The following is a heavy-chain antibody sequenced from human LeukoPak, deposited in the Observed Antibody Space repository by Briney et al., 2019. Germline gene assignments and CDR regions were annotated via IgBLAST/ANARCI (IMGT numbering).Heavy chain of an antibody. CDR3: ARDSSSYPSLSTEIDY. CDR1: GYTFTGYY. D-gene: IGHD3-22*01. Sequence: ASVKVSCKASGYTFTGYYMHWVRQAPGQGLEWMGWINPNSGGTNYAQKFQGRVTVTRDTSISTAYMELSRLRSDDTAVYYCARDSSSYPSLSTEIDYWGQGTLVTVSS. J-gene: IGHJ4*02. CDR2: INPNSGGT. V-gene: IGHV1-2*02.